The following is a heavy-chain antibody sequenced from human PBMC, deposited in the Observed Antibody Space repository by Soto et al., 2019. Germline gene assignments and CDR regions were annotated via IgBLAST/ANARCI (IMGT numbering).Heavy chain of an antibody. D-gene: IGHD2-2*01. V-gene: IGHV3-21*01. Sequence: EVQLVESGGGLVKSGGSLRLSCAASGFTFSSYSMNWVRQAPGKGLEWVSSISSSSSYIYYADSVKGRFTISRDNAKNSLYLQMNSLRAEDTAVYYCAREGGPAASDYWGQGTLVTVSS. CDR3: AREGGPAASDY. CDR1: GFTFSSYS. CDR2: ISSSSSYI. J-gene: IGHJ4*02.